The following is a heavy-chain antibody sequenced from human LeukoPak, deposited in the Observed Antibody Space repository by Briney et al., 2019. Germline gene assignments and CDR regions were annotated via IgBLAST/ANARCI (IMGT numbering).Heavy chain of an antibody. J-gene: IGHJ6*02. CDR3: ARDGGNSQLRTYYYYYYGMDV. D-gene: IGHD4-23*01. Sequence: ASVKVSCTASGYTFTSYGISWVRQAPGQGLEWMGWISAYNGNTNYAQKLQGRVTMTTDTSTSTAYMELRSLRSDDTAVYHCARDGGNSQLRTYYYYYYGMDVWGQGTTVTVSS. CDR1: GYTFTSYG. CDR2: ISAYNGNT. V-gene: IGHV1-18*01.